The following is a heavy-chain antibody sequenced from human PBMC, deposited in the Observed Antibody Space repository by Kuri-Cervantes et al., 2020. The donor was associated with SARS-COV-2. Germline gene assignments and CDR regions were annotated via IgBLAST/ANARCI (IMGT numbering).Heavy chain of an antibody. V-gene: IGHV3-30-3*01. Sequence: GGSLRLSCAAPGFTFSSYAMHWVRQAPGKGLEWVAVISYDGSNKYYADSVKGRFTISRDNSKNTLYLQMNSLRAEDTAVYYCARQGGRAIYFDYWGQGTLVTVSS. CDR2: ISYDGSNK. CDR3: ARQGGRAIYFDY. D-gene: IGHD6-25*01. J-gene: IGHJ4*02. CDR1: GFTFSSYA.